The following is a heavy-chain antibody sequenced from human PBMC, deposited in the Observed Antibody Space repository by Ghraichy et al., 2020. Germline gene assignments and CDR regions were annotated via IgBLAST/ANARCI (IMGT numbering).Heavy chain of an antibody. J-gene: IGHJ6*03. CDR1: GGSISSYY. CDR2: IYTSGST. V-gene: IGHV4-4*07. CDR3: ASARLGYCSGGSCPDYYYYYMDV. D-gene: IGHD2-15*01. Sequence: SETLSLTCTVSGGSISSYYWSWIRQPAGKGLEWIGRIYTSGSTNYNPSLKSRVTMSVDTSKNQFSLKLSSVTAADTAVYYCASARLGYCSGGSCPDYYYYYMDVWGKGTTVTVSS.